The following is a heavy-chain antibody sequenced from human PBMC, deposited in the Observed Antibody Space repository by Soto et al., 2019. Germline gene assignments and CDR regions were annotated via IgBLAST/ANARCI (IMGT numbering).Heavy chain of an antibody. D-gene: IGHD3-22*01. V-gene: IGHV4-39*07. CDR1: GGSISSSSNY. Sequence: SETLSLTCTVSGGSISSSSNYWGWIRQPPGKGLEWIGSIYYSGSTYYNPSLKSRVTISVDTSKNQFSLKLSSVTAADTAVYYCARGTLYYYDSRTYAFDIWGQGTMVT. J-gene: IGHJ3*02. CDR2: IYYSGST. CDR3: ARGTLYYYDSRTYAFDI.